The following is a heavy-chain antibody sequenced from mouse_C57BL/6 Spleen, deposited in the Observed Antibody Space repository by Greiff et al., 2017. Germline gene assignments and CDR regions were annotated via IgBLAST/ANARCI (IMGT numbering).Heavy chain of an antibody. CDR2: ISGGGGNT. V-gene: IGHV5-9*01. Sequence: EVKLVESGGGLVKPGGSLKLSCAASGFTFSSYTMSWVRQTPAKRLEWVATISGGGGNTYYPDSVKGRFTISRDNAKNTLYLQMSSLRSEDTAWYYCERQKLGRYYYAMDYWGQGTSVTVSS. CDR3: ERQKLGRYYYAMDY. J-gene: IGHJ4*01. D-gene: IGHD4-1*01. CDR1: GFTFSSYT.